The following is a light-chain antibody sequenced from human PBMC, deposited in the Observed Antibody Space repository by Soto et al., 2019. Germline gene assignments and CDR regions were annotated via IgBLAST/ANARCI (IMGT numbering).Light chain of an antibody. CDR1: QSISSF. CDR3: QQSYKSPT. V-gene: IGKV1-39*01. Sequence: GDRVTITCRASQSISSFLNWYQQKQGRAPKLLIHAASSLQSGVPSRFSGSGSGTDFTLTISSLQPEDSATYYCQQSYKSPTFGQGTKVETK. CDR2: AAS. J-gene: IGKJ1*01.